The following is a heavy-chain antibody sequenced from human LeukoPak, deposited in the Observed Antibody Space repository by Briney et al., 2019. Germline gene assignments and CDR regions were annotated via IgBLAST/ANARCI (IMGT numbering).Heavy chain of an antibody. Sequence: GESLKISCKGSGYSFTSYWIGWVRQMPGKGLEWMGIIYPGDSDTRYSPSFQGQVTISADKSISTAYLQWSSLKASDTAMYYCARRGGTRRGVEDYYYMDVWGKGTTVTISS. CDR1: GYSFTSYW. CDR2: IYPGDSDT. D-gene: IGHD1-7*01. CDR3: ARRGGTRRGVEDYYYMDV. V-gene: IGHV5-51*01. J-gene: IGHJ6*03.